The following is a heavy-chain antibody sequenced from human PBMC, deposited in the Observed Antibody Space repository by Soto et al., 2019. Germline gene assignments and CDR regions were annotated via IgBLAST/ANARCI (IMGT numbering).Heavy chain of an antibody. Sequence: GRCLRLSCEASGYNFSEYGMHWVRQPPAKGLGWVAVIGHDASNNNYADSEKGRFTISRDHSKNTLYLQMNSLRAEDTAVYYCVRDGGCSSTIGYYYYGMDVWGQGTTVTVSS. V-gene: IGHV3-33*01. CDR3: VRDGGCSSTIGYYYYGMDV. CDR1: GYNFSEYG. J-gene: IGHJ6*02. D-gene: IGHD6-13*01. CDR2: IGHDASNN.